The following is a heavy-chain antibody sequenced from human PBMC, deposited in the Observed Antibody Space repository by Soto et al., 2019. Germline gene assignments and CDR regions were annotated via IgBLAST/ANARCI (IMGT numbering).Heavy chain of an antibody. Sequence: GGSLRLSCAASGFTFSSYAMSWVRQAPGKGLEWVSAISGSGGSTYYADSVKGRFTISRNNSKNTLYLQMNSLRAEDTAVYYCAKDLWGQDYGDYFGGGTAFDYWGQGTLVTVSS. V-gene: IGHV3-23*01. CDR1: GFTFSSYA. CDR3: AKDLWGQDYGDYFGGGTAFDY. D-gene: IGHD4-17*01. J-gene: IGHJ4*02. CDR2: ISGSGGST.